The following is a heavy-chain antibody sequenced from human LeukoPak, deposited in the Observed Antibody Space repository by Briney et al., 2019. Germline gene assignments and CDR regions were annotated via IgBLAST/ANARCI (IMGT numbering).Heavy chain of an antibody. Sequence: GGSLRLSCAASGFTFSDYYISWIRQAPEKGLEWVSYISGSGPTTHYADSVTGRFTISRDNAKNSLYLQMNSLRVEDTAVYYCARGALSGISGWFDPWGQGTLVTVSS. D-gene: IGHD3-10*01. V-gene: IGHV3-11*04. J-gene: IGHJ5*02. CDR1: GFTFSDYY. CDR2: ISGSGPTT. CDR3: ARGALSGISGWFDP.